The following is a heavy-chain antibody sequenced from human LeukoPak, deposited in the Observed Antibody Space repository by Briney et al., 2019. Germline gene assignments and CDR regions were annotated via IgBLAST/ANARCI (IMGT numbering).Heavy chain of an antibody. CDR3: AREGYYGSTNLGFDP. CDR1: GFTFSGSA. V-gene: IGHV3-73*01. J-gene: IGHJ5*02. CDR2: IRSKAHSYAT. D-gene: IGHD3-10*01. Sequence: GGSLRLSCAASGFTFSGSAMHWVRQASGKGLEWVGRIRSKAHSYATAYAASVKGRFTISRDDSKNTAYLQMNSLKTEDTAVYYCAREGYYGSTNLGFDPWGQGTLVTVSS.